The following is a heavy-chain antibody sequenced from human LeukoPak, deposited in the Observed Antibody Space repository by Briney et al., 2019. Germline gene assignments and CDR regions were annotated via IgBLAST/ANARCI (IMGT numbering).Heavy chain of an antibody. V-gene: IGHV1-2*06. D-gene: IGHD3-22*01. CDR3: ARYYYDSSGYNFDY. CDR1: GYTFTGYY. Sequence: GASVKVSCKASGYTFTGYYMHWVRQAPGQGPEWMGRINPNSGGTNYAQKFQGRVTMTRDTSISTAYMELSRLRSDDTAVYYCARYYYDSSGYNFDYWGQGTLVTVSS. J-gene: IGHJ4*02. CDR2: INPNSGGT.